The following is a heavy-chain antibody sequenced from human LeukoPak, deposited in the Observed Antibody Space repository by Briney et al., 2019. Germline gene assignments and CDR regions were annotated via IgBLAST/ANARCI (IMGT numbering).Heavy chain of an antibody. CDR1: GFTFSSYW. CDR3: AKVQQWLVRWFDP. J-gene: IGHJ5*02. CDR2: ISGRGGST. Sequence: GGSLRLSCAASGFTFSSYWMHWVRQAPGKGLEWVSAISGRGGSTYYADSVKGRFTISRDNSKNTLYLQMNSLRAEDTAVYYCAKVQQWLVRWFDPWGQGTLVTVSS. V-gene: IGHV3-23*01. D-gene: IGHD6-19*01.